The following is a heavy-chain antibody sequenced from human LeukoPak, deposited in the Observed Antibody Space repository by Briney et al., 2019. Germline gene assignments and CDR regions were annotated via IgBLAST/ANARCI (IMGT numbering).Heavy chain of an antibody. CDR3: AKFFTGEYVRAFDV. V-gene: IGHV1-69*01. J-gene: IGHJ3*01. Sequence: SVKVSCKASGGTFSSYAISWVRQAPGQGLEWMGGIIPIFGTANYAQKFQGRVTITADESTSTAYMELNSLRAEDTAVYYCAKFFTGEYVRAFDVWGQGTMVTVSS. CDR2: IIPIFGTA. CDR1: GGTFSSYA. D-gene: IGHD3-10*02.